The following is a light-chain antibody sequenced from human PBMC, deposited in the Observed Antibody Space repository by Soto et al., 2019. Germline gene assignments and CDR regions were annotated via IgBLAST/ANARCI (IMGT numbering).Light chain of an antibody. J-gene: IGLJ3*02. Sequence: QTVVPQPPSVSGAPGQRVTISCTGSSSNLGAGYDVPWYQQLPGTAPKLLIYGNSNRPSGVPDRFSGSKSGTSASLAITGLQAEDEADYYCQSYDSSLSGWVFGGGTKLTVL. CDR3: QSYDSSLSGWV. CDR1: SSNLGAGYD. CDR2: GNS. V-gene: IGLV1-40*01.